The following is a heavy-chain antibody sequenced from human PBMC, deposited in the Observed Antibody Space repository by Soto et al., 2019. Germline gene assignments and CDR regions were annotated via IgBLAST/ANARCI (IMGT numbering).Heavy chain of an antibody. Sequence: GGSLSLSCAASGFTISTAMTWVRQAPGKGLEWVSSFSGDGINTYYADSVKGRFTFSRDNSKNTVYLQMDNLRVEDTAIYYCAKDRGGEFSSSRYFDYWGQGTLVTVSS. CDR3: AKDRGGEFSSSRYFDY. CDR1: GFTISTA. V-gene: IGHV3-23*01. D-gene: IGHD3-16*01. CDR2: FSGDGINT. J-gene: IGHJ4*02.